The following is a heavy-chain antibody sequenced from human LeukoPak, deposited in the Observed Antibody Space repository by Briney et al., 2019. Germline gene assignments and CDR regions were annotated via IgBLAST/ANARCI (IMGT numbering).Heavy chain of an antibody. D-gene: IGHD3-22*01. V-gene: IGHV4-34*01. CDR1: GGSFSGYY. CDR2: INHSGST. CDR3: ARGSLFQHDSSGHFDN. J-gene: IGHJ4*02. Sequence: PSETLSLTCAVYGGSFSGYYWSWIRQPPGKGLEWIGEINHSGSTNYNPSLKSRVTISVDTSKNQFSLKLSSVTAADTAVYYCARGSLFQHDSSGHFDNWGQGTRVTVST.